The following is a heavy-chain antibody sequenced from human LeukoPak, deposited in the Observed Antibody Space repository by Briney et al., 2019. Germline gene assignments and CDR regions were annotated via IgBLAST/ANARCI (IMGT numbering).Heavy chain of an antibody. Sequence: PVGSPRLSSAASRVTLSSVYMSLGPEAPREGLGRGWVIYIGGNTYYAASVKGRLTISRYNSKNTLYLQMNSLRPEGTGGYYCAREVAAGSEYDFPHWRQGPLVSVSS. D-gene: IGHD6-13*01. CDR2: IYIGGNT. J-gene: IGHJ4*02. CDR1: RVTLSSVY. V-gene: IGHV3-66*01. CDR3: AREVAAGSEYDFPH.